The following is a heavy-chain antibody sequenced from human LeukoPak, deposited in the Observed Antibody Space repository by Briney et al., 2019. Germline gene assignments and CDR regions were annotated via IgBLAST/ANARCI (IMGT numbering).Heavy chain of an antibody. CDR2: IFYTGRT. CDR3: XRXSDXHGAFDV. J-gene: IGHJ3*01. Sequence: PSQTLSLTCIVSGGSVYSGAYYWNWIRQHPEKGLEWVGHIFYTGRTNYTPSLKSRLAISIDMSKNQFSLRLTSVTAADTAIYYCXRXSDXHGAFDVWGQGSLVTVSS. V-gene: IGHV4-31*03. D-gene: IGHD3-10*01. CDR1: GGSVYSGAYY.